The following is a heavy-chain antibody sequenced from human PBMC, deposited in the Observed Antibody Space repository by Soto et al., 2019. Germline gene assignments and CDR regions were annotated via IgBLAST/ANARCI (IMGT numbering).Heavy chain of an antibody. D-gene: IGHD3-10*01. V-gene: IGHV3-23*01. Sequence: PGGSLGLSCAASGVSFSSYAMSWVGQGPGKGLEWVSAISGSGGSTYYADSVKGRFTISRDNSKNTLYLQMNSLRAEDTAVYYCAKEKITMVRADYYMDDWGKGTAGTVSS. CDR1: GVSFSSYA. J-gene: IGHJ6*03. CDR3: AKEKITMVRADYYMDD. CDR2: ISGSGGST.